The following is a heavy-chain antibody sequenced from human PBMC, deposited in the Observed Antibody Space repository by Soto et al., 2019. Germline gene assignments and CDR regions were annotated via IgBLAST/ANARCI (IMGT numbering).Heavy chain of an antibody. V-gene: IGHV3-21*01. J-gene: IGHJ6*03. CDR2: ISSSSSYI. CDR1: GFTFSSYS. Sequence: PGGSLRLSCAASGFTFSSYSMNWVRQAPGKGLEWVSSISSSSSYIYYADSVKGRFTISRDNAKNSLYLQMNSLRAEDTAVYYCAREGSIAAPMDVWGKGTTVTVSS. D-gene: IGHD6-6*01. CDR3: AREGSIAAPMDV.